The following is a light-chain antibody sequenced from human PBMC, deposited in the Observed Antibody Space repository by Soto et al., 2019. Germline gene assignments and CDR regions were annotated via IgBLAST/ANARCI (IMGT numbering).Light chain of an antibody. CDR3: AAWDDSLNGHGI. CDR1: SSNIGSNS. J-gene: IGLJ1*01. V-gene: IGLV1-44*01. Sequence: QSVLTQPPSASGTPGQRVTISCSGSSSNIGSNSVNWYQHLPGTAPKLLIYSNNQRPSGVPDRFSGSRSGTSASLAISGLQSEDEADYYCAAWDDSLNGHGIFGTGTKLTVL. CDR2: SNN.